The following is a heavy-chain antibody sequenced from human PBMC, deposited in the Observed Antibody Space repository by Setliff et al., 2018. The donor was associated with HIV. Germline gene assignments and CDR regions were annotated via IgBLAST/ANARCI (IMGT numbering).Heavy chain of an antibody. CDR3: ARPRRVRSRAWYWFDI. CDR2: ITHRGIT. V-gene: IGHV4-34*01. Sequence: SETLSLTCAAYGGSFSGYYWSWIRQPPGKGLEWIGEITHRGITDYNPSLQSRVTISVDSSKNQFSLNLFSVTAADTAVYYCARPRRVRSRAWYWFDIWGQGTLVTVSS. CDR1: GGSFSGYY. J-gene: IGHJ5*02. D-gene: IGHD6-19*01.